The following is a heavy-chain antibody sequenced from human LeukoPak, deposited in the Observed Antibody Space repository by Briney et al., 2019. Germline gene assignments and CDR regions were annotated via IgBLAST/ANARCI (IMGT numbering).Heavy chain of an antibody. CDR1: GYSISSGYY. D-gene: IGHD2-2*01. V-gene: IGHV4-38-2*01. CDR2: IYHSGST. J-gene: IGHJ3*02. Sequence: PSETLSLTCAVSGYSISSGYYWGWIRQPPGKGLEWIGSIYHSGSTYYNPSLKSRVTISVDTSKNQFSLKLSSVTAADTAVYYCARHGVVPAAIHNDAFDIWGQGTMVTVSS. CDR3: ARHGVVPAAIHNDAFDI.